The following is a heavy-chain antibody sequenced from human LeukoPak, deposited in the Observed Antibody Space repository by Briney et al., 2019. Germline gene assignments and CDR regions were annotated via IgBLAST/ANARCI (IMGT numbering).Heavy chain of an antibody. Sequence: GGSLARSRAASGFTFRSYAISWVRQATEKGLEWVSAISGSGGSTYYADSVKGRFTISRDNSKNTLYLQMNSLRAEDTAVYYCAKVLRSRTPPPTYTDGDAFDIWGQGTMVTVSS. V-gene: IGHV3-23*01. CDR3: AKVLRSRTPPPTYTDGDAFDI. J-gene: IGHJ3*02. CDR2: ISGSGGST. CDR1: GFTFRSYA. D-gene: IGHD3-16*01.